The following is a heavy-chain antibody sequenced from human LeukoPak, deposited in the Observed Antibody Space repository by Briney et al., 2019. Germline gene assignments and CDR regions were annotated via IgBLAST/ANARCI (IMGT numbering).Heavy chain of an antibody. CDR1: GFTFSSYS. D-gene: IGHD3-22*01. CDR3: AREGHSSGHCGALDI. V-gene: IGHV3-21*01. CDR2: ISSSSSYI. J-gene: IGHJ3*02. Sequence: GGSLRLSCAASGFTFSSYSMNWVRQAPGKGLEWVSSISSSSSYIYYADSVKGRFTISRDNSKNSLYLQMDSLRDEDMAVYYCAREGHSSGHCGALDIWGQGTMVTVSS.